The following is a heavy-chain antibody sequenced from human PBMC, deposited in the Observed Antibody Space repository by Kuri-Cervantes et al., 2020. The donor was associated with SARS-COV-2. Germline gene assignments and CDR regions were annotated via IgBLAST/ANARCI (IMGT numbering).Heavy chain of an antibody. V-gene: IGHV3-30*04. J-gene: IGHJ4*02. Sequence: GGSLRLSCAASGFSFSGYAMHWVRQAPGKGLEWVALISYDGSIKYYADSVEGRFTISRDNSKNTLYLQMNNLRAEDTAVYYCARGIRDSDYWGQGTLVTVSS. CDR3: ARGIRDSDY. CDR2: ISYDGSIK. CDR1: GFSFSGYA.